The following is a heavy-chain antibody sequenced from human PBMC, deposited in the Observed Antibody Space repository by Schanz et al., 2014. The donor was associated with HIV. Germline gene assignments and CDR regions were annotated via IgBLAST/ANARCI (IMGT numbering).Heavy chain of an antibody. CDR3: AKDIEVVVAAMGFDY. CDR1: GFTFSIYA. J-gene: IGHJ4*02. D-gene: IGHD2-15*01. CDR2: ISYDGSNK. Sequence: VQLLESGGGLVQPGESLRLSCAVSGFTFSIYAMSWVRQAPGKGLEWVAVISYDGSNKNYADSVKGRFTISRGNSKNTLYLQMNSLRAEDTAVYYCAKDIEVVVAAMGFDYWGQGTLVTVSS. V-gene: IGHV3-30-3*02.